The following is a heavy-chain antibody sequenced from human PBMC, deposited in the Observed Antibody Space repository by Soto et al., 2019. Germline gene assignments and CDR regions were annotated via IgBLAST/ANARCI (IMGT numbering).Heavy chain of an antibody. J-gene: IGHJ5*02. CDR1: GYTFTSYD. CDR2: MNPNSGNT. Sequence: QVQLVQSGAEVKKPGASVKVSCKASGYTFTSYDINWVRQATGQGLEWMGWMNPNSGNTGYAQKFQGRVTMTRNTAISTANMELSSLRSEDTDVYYCARAGYDGSGSYYNWFEPWGQGTLVTVSS. CDR3: ARAGYDGSGSYYNWFEP. V-gene: IGHV1-8*01. D-gene: IGHD3-10*01.